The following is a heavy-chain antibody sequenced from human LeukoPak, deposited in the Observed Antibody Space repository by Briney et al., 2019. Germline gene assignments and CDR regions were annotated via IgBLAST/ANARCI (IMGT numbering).Heavy chain of an antibody. J-gene: IGHJ4*02. D-gene: IGHD3-3*01. Sequence: GGSLRLSCAASGFTFSSYSMNWVRQAPGKGLEWVSYISSSSSTIYYADSVKGRFTISRDNAKNSLYLQMNSLRAEDTAVYYCARDGTYYDFWSGYWGPNDYWGQGTLVTVSS. V-gene: IGHV3-48*04. CDR1: GFTFSSYS. CDR3: ARDGTYYDFWSGYWGPNDY. CDR2: ISSSSSTI.